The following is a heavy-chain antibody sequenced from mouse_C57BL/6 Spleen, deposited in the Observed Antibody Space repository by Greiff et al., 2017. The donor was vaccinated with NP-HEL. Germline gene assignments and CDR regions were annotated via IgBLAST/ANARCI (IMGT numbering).Heavy chain of an antibody. J-gene: IGHJ4*01. Sequence: QVQLQQPGAELVKPGASVKLSCKASGYTFTSYWMHWVKQRPGQGLEWIGMIHPNSGSTNYNEKFKSKATLTVDKSSSTAYMQLSSLTSEDSAVYYCARDFTTVVATDAMDYWGQGTSVTVSS. V-gene: IGHV1-64*01. D-gene: IGHD1-1*01. CDR2: IHPNSGST. CDR1: GYTFTSYW. CDR3: ARDFTTVVATDAMDY.